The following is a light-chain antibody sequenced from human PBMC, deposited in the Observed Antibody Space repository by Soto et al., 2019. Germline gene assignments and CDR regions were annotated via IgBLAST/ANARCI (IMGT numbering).Light chain of an antibody. V-gene: IGLV2-23*01. CDR3: CSYAGSSTWV. CDR2: EDT. CDR1: SSDIGSFNL. Sequence: QSALTQPASVSGSPGQSITISCTGTSSDIGSFNLVSWYQHHPGKAPKLMIHEDTKRPSGVSDRFSGSKSGITASLTLSGLQAEDEADYYCCSYAGSSTWVFGGGTKLTVL. J-gene: IGLJ3*02.